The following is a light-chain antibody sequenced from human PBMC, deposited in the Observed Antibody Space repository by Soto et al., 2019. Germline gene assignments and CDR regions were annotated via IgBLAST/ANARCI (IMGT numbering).Light chain of an antibody. CDR2: EVN. V-gene: IGLV2-14*01. CDR3: SSYTDISTVI. J-gene: IGLJ2*01. Sequence: QSALTQPASVSGSPGQSITISCSGTNSDIGAFNYVSWYQQHPHKAPKLIIYEVNNRPSGVSNRFSGSKSGITASLTISGAQAEDEADYYCSSYTDISTVIFGGGTQLTVL. CDR1: NSDIGAFNY.